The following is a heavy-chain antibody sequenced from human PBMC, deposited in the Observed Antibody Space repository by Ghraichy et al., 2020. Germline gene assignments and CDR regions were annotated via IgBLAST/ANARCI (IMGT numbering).Heavy chain of an antibody. CDR3: ATPGIAVAGTGGSFDY. J-gene: IGHJ4*02. CDR1: GGSFSGYY. D-gene: IGHD6-19*01. Sequence: SETLSLTCAVYGGSFSGYYWSWIRQPPGKGLEWIGEINHSGSTNYNPSLKSRVTISVDTSKNQFSLKLSSVTAADTPVYNCATPGIAVAGTGGSFDYWGQGTLVTVSS. CDR2: INHSGST. V-gene: IGHV4-34*01.